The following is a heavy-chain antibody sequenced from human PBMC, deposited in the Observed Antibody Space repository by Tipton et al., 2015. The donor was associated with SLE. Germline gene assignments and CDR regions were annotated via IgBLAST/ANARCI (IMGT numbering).Heavy chain of an antibody. D-gene: IGHD3-10*01. Sequence: LSCAASGFTFDDYAMHWVRQAPGKGLEWVSGISWNSGSIGYADSVKGRFTISRDNAKNSLYLQMNSLRAEDTALYYCAKAGSWGGDYYYYMDVWGKGTTVTVSS. CDR1: GFTFDDYA. J-gene: IGHJ6*03. CDR2: ISWNSGSI. V-gene: IGHV3-9*01. CDR3: AKAGSWGGDYYYYMDV.